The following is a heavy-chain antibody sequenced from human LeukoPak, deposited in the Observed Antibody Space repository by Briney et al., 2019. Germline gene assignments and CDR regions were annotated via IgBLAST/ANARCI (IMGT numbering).Heavy chain of an antibody. Sequence: SETLSLTCTVSGGSISSSSYYWGWIRQPPGKGLEWIGTIYYIGNTYYSPSLKSRVTISVDTSTNQFSLKLSSVTAADTAVYYCARDSATYCGGGYCYRAKWFDPWGQGTLVTVSS. CDR3: ARDSATYCGGGYCYRAKWFDP. D-gene: IGHD2-15*01. V-gene: IGHV4-39*07. CDR1: GGSISSSSYY. J-gene: IGHJ5*02. CDR2: IYYIGNT.